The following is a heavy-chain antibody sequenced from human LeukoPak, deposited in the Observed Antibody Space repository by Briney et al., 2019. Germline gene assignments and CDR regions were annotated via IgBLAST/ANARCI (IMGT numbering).Heavy chain of an antibody. V-gene: IGHV1-2*02. D-gene: IGHD2-15*01. J-gene: IGHJ4*02. CDR2: INPNSGGT. Sequence: GASVKVSCKASGYTFTGYYMHWVRQAPGQGLEWMGWINPNSGGTNYAQKFQGRVTMTRDTSISAAYMELSRLRSDDTAVYYCARDPGYCSGGSCYYFDYWGQGTLVTVSS. CDR3: ARDPGYCSGGSCYYFDY. CDR1: GYTFTGYY.